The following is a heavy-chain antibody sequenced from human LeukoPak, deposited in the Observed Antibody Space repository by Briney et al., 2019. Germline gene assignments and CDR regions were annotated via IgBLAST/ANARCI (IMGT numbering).Heavy chain of an antibody. CDR1: GGSISSYY. V-gene: IGHV4-59*01. J-gene: IGHJ1*01. CDR3: ARLPRYSSGWYAY. D-gene: IGHD6-19*01. Sequence: PSETLSLTCTVSGGSISSYYWSWIRQPPGKGLEWIGYILHSGSTNYNPSLKIRVTMSVDTSKNQFSLKLSSVTAADTAVYYCARLPRYSSGWYAYWGQGTLVTVSS. CDR2: ILHSGST.